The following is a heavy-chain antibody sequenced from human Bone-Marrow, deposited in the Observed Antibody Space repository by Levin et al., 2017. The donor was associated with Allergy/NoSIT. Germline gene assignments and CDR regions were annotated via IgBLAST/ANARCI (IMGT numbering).Heavy chain of an antibody. CDR3: AREILIAAAGVGPLDF. V-gene: IGHV4-59*11. CDR1: GGSIGSHY. J-gene: IGHJ4*02. CDR2: FFYNGNT. D-gene: IGHD6-13*01. Sequence: PGGSLRLSCTVSGGSIGSHYWSWIRQPPGKGLEWIGNFFYNGNTNFHPSLKSRVTISVDTSANQFSLKLSSVTAADTAVYYCAREILIAAAGVGPLDFWGQGMLVTVSS.